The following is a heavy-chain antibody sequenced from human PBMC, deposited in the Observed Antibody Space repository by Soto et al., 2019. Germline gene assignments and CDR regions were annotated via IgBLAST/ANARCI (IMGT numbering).Heavy chain of an antibody. CDR2: ISYDGSNK. V-gene: IGHV3-30-3*01. CDR3: ARDRDSSGYYLVY. CDR1: GFTFSSYA. D-gene: IGHD3-22*01. Sequence: PGGSLRLSCAASGFTFSSYAMHWVRQAPGKGLEWVAVISYDGSNKYYADSVKGRFTISRDNSKNTLYLQMNSLRAEDTAVYYCARDRDSSGYYLVYWGQGTLVTVSS. J-gene: IGHJ4*02.